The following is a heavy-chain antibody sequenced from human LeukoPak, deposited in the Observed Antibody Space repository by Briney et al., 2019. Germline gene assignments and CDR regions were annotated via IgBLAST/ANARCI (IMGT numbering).Heavy chain of an antibody. J-gene: IGHJ3*02. CDR3: ARGYSRAAFDI. CDR2: ISNSGGST. CDR1: GFTFSSYA. D-gene: IGHD2-15*01. V-gene: IGHV3-23*01. Sequence: PGGSLRLSCAASGFTFSSYAMSWVRQAPGKGLEWVSSISNSGGSTYYADSVRGRFTISRDNSKNTLYLQMNSLRAEDTALYYCARGYSRAAFDIWGQGTVVAVSS.